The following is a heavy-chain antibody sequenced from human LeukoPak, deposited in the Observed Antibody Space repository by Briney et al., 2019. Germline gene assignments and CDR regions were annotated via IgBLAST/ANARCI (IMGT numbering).Heavy chain of an antibody. Sequence: GGSLRLSCAASGFTFSSYGMHWVRQAPGKGLEWVAVIWYDGSNKYYADSVKGRFTISRDNSKNTLYPKMNSLRAEDTAVYYCAKDGRYYYGSSPSEYFQHWGQGTLVTVSS. V-gene: IGHV3-33*06. CDR1: GFTFSSYG. D-gene: IGHD3-22*01. CDR2: IWYDGSNK. J-gene: IGHJ1*01. CDR3: AKDGRYYYGSSPSEYFQH.